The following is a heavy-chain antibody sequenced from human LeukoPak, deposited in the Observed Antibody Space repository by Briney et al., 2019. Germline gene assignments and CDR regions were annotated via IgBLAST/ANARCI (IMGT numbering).Heavy chain of an antibody. CDR3: ARDLDIVEQQLDLRGFDP. CDR1: GYTFTGYY. Sequence: ASVKVSCKASGYTFTGYYMHWVRQAPGQGLEWMGWINPNSGGTNYARKFQGRVTMTRDTSISTAYMELSRLRSDDTAVYYCARDLDIVEQQLDLRGFDPWGQGTLVTVSS. CDR2: INPNSGGT. V-gene: IGHV1-2*02. D-gene: IGHD6-13*01. J-gene: IGHJ5*02.